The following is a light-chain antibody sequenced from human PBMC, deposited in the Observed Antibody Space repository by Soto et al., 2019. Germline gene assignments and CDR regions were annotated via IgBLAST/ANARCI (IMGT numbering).Light chain of an antibody. Sequence: QSVLTQPPSASGTPGQRVTISCSGSSSNIPRHFVYWYQQLPGTAPKLLIYTTNQRHSGVPDRFSGSKSGTSAYLAISGLRSEDEADYYCSAWDDSLGGPVFGGGTKLTVL. CDR3: SAWDDSLGGPV. CDR1: SSNIPRHF. V-gene: IGLV1-47*02. J-gene: IGLJ3*02. CDR2: TTN.